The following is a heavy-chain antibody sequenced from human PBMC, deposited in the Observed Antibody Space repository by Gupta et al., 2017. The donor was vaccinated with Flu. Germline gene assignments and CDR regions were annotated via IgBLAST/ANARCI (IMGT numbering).Heavy chain of an antibody. D-gene: IGHD4-17*01. CDR1: GFTLSEHW. J-gene: IGHJ5*01. CDR2: INRDGSVI. V-gene: IGHV3-7*01. CDR3: ARDVGSGDYDS. Sequence: EVQLVESGGGLVQLGGSLRLSCGASGFTLSEHWLSWVRQAPGKGPELVANINRDGSVINYMDFVRGRFTISRDNAKNAVYFQMNSLRVDDTAVYYCARDVGSGDYDSWGQGTLVTVSS.